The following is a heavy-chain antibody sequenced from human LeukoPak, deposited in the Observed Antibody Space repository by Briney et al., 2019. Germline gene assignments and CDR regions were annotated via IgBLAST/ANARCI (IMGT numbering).Heavy chain of an antibody. V-gene: IGHV3-23*01. D-gene: IGHD6-19*01. J-gene: IGHJ4*02. Sequence: GGSLRLSCAASGFTFSSYAISWVRQAPGKGLEWVSAVSGRGDSTYYADPVKGRFTISRDNSKNTLYLQMNSLRAEDTAVYYCAKGGVAGTGYFDYWGQGTLVTVSS. CDR3: AKGGVAGTGYFDY. CDR1: GFTFSSYA. CDR2: VSGRGDST.